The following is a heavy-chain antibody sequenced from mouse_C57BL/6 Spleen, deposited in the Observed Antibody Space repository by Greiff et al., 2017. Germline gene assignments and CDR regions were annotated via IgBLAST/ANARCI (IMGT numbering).Heavy chain of an antibody. J-gene: IGHJ4*01. Sequence: QVQLQQSGPELVKPGASVKISCKASGYAFSSSWMNWVKQRPGKGLEWIGRIYPGDGDTNYNGKFKGKATLTADKSSSTAYMQLSSLTSEDSAVYFWSSGSIYGGYYRLSYAMDYWGQGTSVTVSS. CDR3: SSGSIYGGYYRLSYAMDY. CDR2: IYPGDGDT. CDR1: GYAFSSSW. D-gene: IGHD2-3*01. V-gene: IGHV1-82*01.